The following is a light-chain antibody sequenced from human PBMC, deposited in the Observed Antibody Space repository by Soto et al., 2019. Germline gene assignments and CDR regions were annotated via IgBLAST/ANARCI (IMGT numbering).Light chain of an antibody. J-gene: IGKJ4*01. Sequence: DIQLTQSPSFLSASVGDRFTVACLASQGISNFLAWYQQKAGKAPKLLIYAASTLQSGVPSRFSGSGSGTEFTLTITSVQPEDFATYYCQQLNYYPLTFGGGTKVDIK. V-gene: IGKV1-9*01. CDR2: AAS. CDR1: QGISNF. CDR3: QQLNYYPLT.